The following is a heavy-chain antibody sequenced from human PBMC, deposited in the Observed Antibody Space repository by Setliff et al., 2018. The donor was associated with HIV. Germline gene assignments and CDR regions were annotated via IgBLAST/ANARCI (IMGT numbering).Heavy chain of an antibody. D-gene: IGHD6-6*01. V-gene: IGHV3-23*01. CDR2: ISATAGDT. J-gene: IGHJ4*02. CDR1: GFSFRTYA. Sequence: PGGSLRLSCAASGFSFRTYAMSWVRQAPGKGLEWVSAISATAGDTYYADSVRGRFTISRDNPKNTLYLQMNSLKTEDTAVYFCTAVGSLAGRRPELNWGRGTLVTVSS. CDR3: TAVGSLAGRRPELN.